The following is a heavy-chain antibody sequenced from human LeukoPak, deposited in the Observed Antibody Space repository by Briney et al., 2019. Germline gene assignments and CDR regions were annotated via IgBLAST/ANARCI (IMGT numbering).Heavy chain of an antibody. Sequence: PGGSLRLSCAASGFTFSSYGMHWVRQAPGKGLEWVAVIWYGGSNKYYADSVKGRFTISRDNSKNTLYLQMNSLRAEDTAVYYRAKESGRGGSSSRGMDYWGQGTLVTVSS. CDR3: AKESGRGGSSSRGMDY. V-gene: IGHV3-30*02. CDR1: GFTFSSYG. CDR2: IWYGGSNK. D-gene: IGHD6-6*01. J-gene: IGHJ4*02.